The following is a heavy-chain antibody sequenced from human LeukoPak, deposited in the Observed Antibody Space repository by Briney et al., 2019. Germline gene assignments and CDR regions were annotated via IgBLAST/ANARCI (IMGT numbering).Heavy chain of an antibody. CDR1: GGTFSSYA. J-gene: IGHJ4*02. CDR3: ARGLVATISGILPDY. CDR2: IIPIFGTA. V-gene: IGHV1-69*13. D-gene: IGHD5-12*01. Sequence: GASVKVSCKASGGTFSSYAISWVRQAPGQGLEWMGGIIPIFGTANYAQKFQGRVTITADESTSTAYMELSSLRSEDTAVYYCARGLVATISGILPDYWGQGTLVTVSS.